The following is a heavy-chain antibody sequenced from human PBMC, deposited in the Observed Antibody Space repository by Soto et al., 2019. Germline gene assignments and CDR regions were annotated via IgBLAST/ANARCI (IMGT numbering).Heavy chain of an antibody. Sequence: QVHLVQSGAEVKKPGASVKVSCKASGFTFTSYAIHWVRQAPGQGLEWMGWINAENGNTKYSQRFQDRVTITRDTSARTAYMELSGLTSEDTAVYYCARPIVATIFKAGYWFDPWGQGTRVTVSS. D-gene: IGHD5-12*01. CDR1: GFTFTSYA. J-gene: IGHJ5*02. V-gene: IGHV1-3*01. CDR2: INAENGNT. CDR3: ARPIVATIFKAGYWFDP.